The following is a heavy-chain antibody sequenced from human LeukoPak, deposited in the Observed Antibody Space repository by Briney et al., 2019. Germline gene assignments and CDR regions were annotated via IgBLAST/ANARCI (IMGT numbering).Heavy chain of an antibody. D-gene: IGHD2-2*01. CDR3: AKDRNIVVVPAATDY. Sequence: GGSLRLSCAASGFTYSDYYMSWIRQAPGKGLEWVSYISSSGSTIYYADSVKGRFTISRDNSKNTLYLQMNSLRAEDTAVYYCAKDRNIVVVPAATDYWGQGTLVTVSS. CDR2: ISSSGSTI. CDR1: GFTYSDYY. J-gene: IGHJ4*02. V-gene: IGHV3-11*01.